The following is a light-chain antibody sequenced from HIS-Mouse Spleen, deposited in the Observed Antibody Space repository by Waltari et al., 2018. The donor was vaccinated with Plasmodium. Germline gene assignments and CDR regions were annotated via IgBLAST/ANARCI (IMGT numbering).Light chain of an antibody. CDR3: SSYTSSSTLNYV. V-gene: IGLV2-14*03. CDR1: SRDVGGYNS. CDR2: DVS. J-gene: IGLJ1*01. Sequence: QSALTQPASVSGSPGQSITTSCTGPSRDVGGYNSVSWYQQHPGKAPKLMIYDVSNRPSGVSNRFSGSKSGNTASLTISGLQAEDEADYYCSSYTSSSTLNYVFGTGTKVTV.